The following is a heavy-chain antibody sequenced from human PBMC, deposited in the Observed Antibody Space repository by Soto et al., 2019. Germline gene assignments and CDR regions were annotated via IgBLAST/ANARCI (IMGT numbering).Heavy chain of an antibody. CDR3: AIDWNGDKYFDY. D-gene: IGHD4-17*01. J-gene: IGHJ4*02. V-gene: IGHV3-53*01. Sequence: DVQLVKSGGGLIQPGGSLRLSCAASGITATNGHMSWVRQAPGKGLEWVSVIYSDDNTYYADSVKGRFTSSRDTSKNTVYLQMNSLRAEDTAVYYCAIDWNGDKYFDYWDQGSLVTVSS. CDR2: IYSDDNT. CDR1: GITATNGH.